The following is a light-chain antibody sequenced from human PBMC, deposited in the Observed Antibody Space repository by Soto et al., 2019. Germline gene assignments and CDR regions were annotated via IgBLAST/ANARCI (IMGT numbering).Light chain of an antibody. J-gene: IGKJ1*01. CDR2: AAS. Sequence: DIQMTQSASSLSASVGDRVTITCRASQGISNYLAWYQQKPGKVPKLLIYAASTLQSGAPSRFSGSGSGTDFTLTISSLQPEDVATYYGQKYNSAPRMFGQGTKVEIK. CDR3: QKYNSAPRM. CDR1: QGISNY. V-gene: IGKV1-27*01.